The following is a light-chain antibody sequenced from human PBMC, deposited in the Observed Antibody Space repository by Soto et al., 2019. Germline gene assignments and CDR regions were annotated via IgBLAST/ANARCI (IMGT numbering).Light chain of an antibody. CDR2: NTN. V-gene: IGLV8-61*01. CDR3: VLYMGSGVWV. J-gene: IGLJ3*02. CDR1: SGSVSTSYY. Sequence: QTVVTQEPSFSVSPGRTVTLTCGLSSGSVSTSYYPSWYQQTPGQAPRTLIYNTNTRSSGVPDRFSGSILGNKAALTITGAQADDESDYYCVLYMGSGVWVFGGGTPLTVL.